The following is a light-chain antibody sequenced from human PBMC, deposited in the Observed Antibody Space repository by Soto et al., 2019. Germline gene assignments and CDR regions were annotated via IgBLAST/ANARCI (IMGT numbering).Light chain of an antibody. J-gene: IGKJ3*01. CDR1: QDIKNY. V-gene: IGKV1-27*01. Sequence: DIQMTQSPSSLSASVGDRITITCRASQDIKNYLAWYQQKPGKVPKLLIYAASTLQSGVPSRFSGSGSGTDFTLTISSLQPEDVATYYCQKYNSAPVFTFGPGTKVDIK. CDR2: AAS. CDR3: QKYNSAPVFT.